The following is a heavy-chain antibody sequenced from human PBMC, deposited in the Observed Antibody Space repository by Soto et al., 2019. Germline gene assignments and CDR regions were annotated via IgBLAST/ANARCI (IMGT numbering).Heavy chain of an antibody. D-gene: IGHD3-10*01. V-gene: IGHV3-30*04. CDR1: GFTFSRYA. Sequence: QMQVVESGGGVVQPGRSLRLSCAASGFTFSRYAIHWVRQAPGKGLEWVAVISRDGTNKYYVDSVKGRFTISRDNSRNTLYLQMNSLRHEDAAVYYCARSRSGAVADSFDFWGQGTLVTVSS. J-gene: IGHJ4*02. CDR3: ARSRSGAVADSFDF. CDR2: ISRDGTNK.